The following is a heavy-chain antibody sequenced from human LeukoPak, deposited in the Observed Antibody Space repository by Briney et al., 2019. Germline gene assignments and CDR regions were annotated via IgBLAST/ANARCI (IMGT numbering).Heavy chain of an antibody. D-gene: IGHD3-3*01. CDR1: GFTFSSYW. Sequence: PGGSLTLSCAASGFTFSSYWMNWVRQAPGKGLEWVANIKQDGSETYYVDSVKGRFTISRDNAKESLYLRMNSLRAEDTAVYYCARDESIFGVVHFDYWGQGTLVTVSS. CDR3: ARDESIFGVVHFDY. V-gene: IGHV3-7*03. CDR2: IKQDGSET. J-gene: IGHJ4*02.